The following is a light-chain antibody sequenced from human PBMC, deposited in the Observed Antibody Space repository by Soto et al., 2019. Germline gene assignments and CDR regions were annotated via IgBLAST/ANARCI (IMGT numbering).Light chain of an antibody. Sequence: ALAQASSVSGSPGQSITISCTGTSTDVGGYNYVSWYQHHPGKGPKLIIYEVSNRPSGVSDRFSDSKSGNKASLIISNLEAEDESDYYCGSYTSTDTPFVFGTGTKVTVI. V-gene: IGLV2-14*01. J-gene: IGLJ1*01. CDR2: EVS. CDR3: GSYTSTDTPFV. CDR1: STDVGGYNY.